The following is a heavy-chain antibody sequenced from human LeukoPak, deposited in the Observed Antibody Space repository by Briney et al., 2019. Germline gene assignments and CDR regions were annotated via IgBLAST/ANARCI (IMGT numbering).Heavy chain of an antibody. J-gene: IGHJ4*02. CDR2: IWFNENNK. CDR3: ARDLSRYNWNDGGYYFGY. CDR1: GFTFSSYG. V-gene: IGHV3-33*01. Sequence: GGSLRLSCAASGFTFSSYGMHWVRQAPGKGLEWVAIIWFNENNKYYADSVKGRFTISRDNSKNTLYLQMSSLRADDTAVYYCARDLSRYNWNDGGYYFGYWGQGTLVTVSS. D-gene: IGHD1-1*01.